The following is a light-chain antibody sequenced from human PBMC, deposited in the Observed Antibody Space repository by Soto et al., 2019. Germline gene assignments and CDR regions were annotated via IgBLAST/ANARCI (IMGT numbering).Light chain of an antibody. Sequence: EIVLTQSPATLSVSPGERATLSCRASQSVSSNLAWYQQKPGQAPRLLIYGASTRATGIPARFSGSGSGTEVTLTISSLQSEDFAVYYCQQYNNWPVTFGPGTKVDIK. CDR1: QSVSSN. V-gene: IGKV3-15*01. J-gene: IGKJ3*01. CDR2: GAS. CDR3: QQYNNWPVT.